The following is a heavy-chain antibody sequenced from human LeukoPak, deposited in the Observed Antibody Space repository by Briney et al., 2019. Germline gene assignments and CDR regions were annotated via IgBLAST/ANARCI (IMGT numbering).Heavy chain of an antibody. CDR1: GYPFIGYY. CDR3: ARSGVVIEDYYYYMDV. D-gene: IGHD3-3*01. Sequence: ASVKVSCKASGYPFIGYYMHWVRQAPGQGLEWMGWINPNSGGTNYAQKFQGRVTMTRDTSISTAYMELSRLRSDDTAVYYCARSGVVIEDYYYYMDVWGKGTTVTVSS. CDR2: INPNSGGT. V-gene: IGHV1-2*02. J-gene: IGHJ6*03.